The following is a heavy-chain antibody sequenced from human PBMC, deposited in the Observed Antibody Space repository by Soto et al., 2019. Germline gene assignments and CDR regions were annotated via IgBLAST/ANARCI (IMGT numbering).Heavy chain of an antibody. Sequence: ASVNVSCKASGYTFSTYVIRWLRQAPGQGLEWMAWISTSNGDTHYAQKVQDRVSMTTDRFTSTAYMELRSLRSDDTAIYYCARDSAAHGPVFDYWGQGTLVTVSS. D-gene: IGHD6-13*01. CDR1: GYTFSTYV. CDR2: ISTSNGDT. J-gene: IGHJ4*02. V-gene: IGHV1-18*04. CDR3: ARDSAAHGPVFDY.